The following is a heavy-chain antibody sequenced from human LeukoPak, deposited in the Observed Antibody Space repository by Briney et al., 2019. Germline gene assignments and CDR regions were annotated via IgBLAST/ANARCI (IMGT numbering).Heavy chain of an antibody. D-gene: IGHD3-10*01. CDR3: ASSYGSGSYIGTFDY. CDR1: GGTFSSYA. Sequence: SVTVSCKASGGTFSSYAISWVRQAPGQGLEWMGGIIPIFGTANYAQKFQGRVTITADESTSTAYMELSSLRSEDTAVYYCASSYGSGSYIGTFDYWGQGTLVTVSS. J-gene: IGHJ4*02. CDR2: IIPIFGTA. V-gene: IGHV1-69*13.